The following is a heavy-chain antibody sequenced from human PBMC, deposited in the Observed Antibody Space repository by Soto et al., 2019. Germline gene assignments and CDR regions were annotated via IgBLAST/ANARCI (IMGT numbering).Heavy chain of an antibody. CDR2: ISTDNGNT. CDR3: ARDQGITTFGVYSMYYYGMHV. D-gene: IGHD3-3*01. Sequence: GASVKVSCKASGYTFTNSGISRVRQAPGQGLEWMGWISTDNGNTNYAQHLQGRVSMTTDTSTSTAYMDLRSLRSDDTAVYYCARDQGITTFGVYSMYYYGMHVWGQGTTVTVSS. J-gene: IGHJ6*02. CDR1: GYTFTNSG. V-gene: IGHV1-18*01.